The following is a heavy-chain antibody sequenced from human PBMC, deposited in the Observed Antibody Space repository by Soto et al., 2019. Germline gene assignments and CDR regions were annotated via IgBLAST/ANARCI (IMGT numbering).Heavy chain of an antibody. CDR3: ANLLLGGAGSASDYYYMDV. D-gene: IGHD3-10*01. V-gene: IGHV3-23*01. CDR2: ISGSGGST. J-gene: IGHJ6*03. CDR1: GFTFSSYA. Sequence: GGSLRLSCAASGFTFSSYAMSWVRQAPGKGLEWVSAISGSGGSTYYGDSVKGRFTISRDNSKNTLYLLMNSLRAEDTAVYYCANLLLGGAGSASDYYYMDVWGKGTTVTVSS.